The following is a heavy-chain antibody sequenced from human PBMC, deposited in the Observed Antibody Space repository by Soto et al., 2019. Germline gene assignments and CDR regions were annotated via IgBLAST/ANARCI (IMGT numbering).Heavy chain of an antibody. CDR1: GFTFSSYA. V-gene: IGHV3-30-3*01. Sequence: QVRLVESGGGVVQPGRSLRLSCAASGFTFSSYAMHWVRQAPGKGLEWVAVISYDGSNKYYADSVKGRFTISRDNSKNTLYLQMNSLRAEDTAVYYCARDGPYSSSSGDWFDPWGQGTLVTVSS. J-gene: IGHJ5*02. D-gene: IGHD6-6*01. CDR2: ISYDGSNK. CDR3: ARDGPYSSSSGDWFDP.